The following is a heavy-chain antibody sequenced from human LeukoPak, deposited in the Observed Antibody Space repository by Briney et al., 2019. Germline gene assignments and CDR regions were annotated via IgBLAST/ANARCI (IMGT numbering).Heavy chain of an antibody. V-gene: IGHV3-30-3*01. CDR1: GFTFSDYT. Sequence: GGSLRLSCAASGFTFSDYTLHWVRQAPGKGLEWVALMSYDGNTKYYADSVKGRFTISRDNSKNTLYLQMNSLRAEDTAVYYCAKDSPYLDYWGQGTLVTVSS. CDR3: AKDSPYLDY. CDR2: MSYDGNTK. J-gene: IGHJ4*02.